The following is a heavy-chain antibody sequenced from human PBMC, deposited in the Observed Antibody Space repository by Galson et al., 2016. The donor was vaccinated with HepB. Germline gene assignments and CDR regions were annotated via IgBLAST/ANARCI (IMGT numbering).Heavy chain of an antibody. CDR2: ISSSSSNI. CDR3: ARVRLRFLEWLPLDDWYFDL. V-gene: IGHV3-48*02. Sequence: SLRLSCAGSGFTFSNYSMNWVRQAPGKGLEWVSDISSSSSNIYYADSVQGRFTISRDNAKNSLYLQMNSLRDEDTAVYYCARVRLRFLEWLPLDDWYFDLWGRGTLVTVSS. CDR1: GFTFSNYS. D-gene: IGHD3-3*01. J-gene: IGHJ2*01.